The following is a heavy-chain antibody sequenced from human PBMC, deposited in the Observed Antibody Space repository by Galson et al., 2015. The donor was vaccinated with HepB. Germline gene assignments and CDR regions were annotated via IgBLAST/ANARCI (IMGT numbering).Heavy chain of an antibody. D-gene: IGHD1-26*01. Sequence: SVKVSCKASGYTFTSYAMHWVRQAPGQRLEWMGWINAGNGNTKYSQKFQGRVTITRDTSASTAYMELSSLRSEDTAVYYCARDHSGSYYYYHGMDVWGQGTTVTVSS. V-gene: IGHV1-3*01. CDR3: ARDHSGSYYYYHGMDV. CDR2: INAGNGNT. J-gene: IGHJ6*02. CDR1: GYTFTSYA.